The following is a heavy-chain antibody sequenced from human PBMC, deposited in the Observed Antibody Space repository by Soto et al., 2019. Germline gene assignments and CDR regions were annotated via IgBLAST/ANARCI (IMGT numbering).Heavy chain of an antibody. D-gene: IGHD3-22*01. Sequence: QVPLQESGPGLVKPSQTLSLTCTVSGGSISSGGYYWSWIRQHPGKGLEWIGYIYYSGSTYYNPSLKDRITISVDTSKSHFSLKLSSVTAADTAVYYCATYDSSDYYSGSPIGWFDPWGQGTLVTVSS. V-gene: IGHV4-31*03. CDR3: ATYDSSDYYSGSPIGWFDP. J-gene: IGHJ5*02. CDR2: IYYSGST. CDR1: GGSISSGGYY.